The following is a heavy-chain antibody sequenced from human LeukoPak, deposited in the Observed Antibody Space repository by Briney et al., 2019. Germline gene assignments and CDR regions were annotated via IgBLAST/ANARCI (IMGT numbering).Heavy chain of an antibody. CDR3: ARDAAASMEV. J-gene: IGHJ6*02. D-gene: IGHD6-13*01. CDR1: GFTFSSYS. Sequence: GGSLRLSCAASGFTFSSYSMNWVRQAPGKGLEWVSYISSSSSTIYYADSVKGRFTISRDNAKNSLYLQLNSLRAEDMAVYYCARDAAASMEVWGQGTTVTVSS. V-gene: IGHV3-48*04. CDR2: ISSSSSTI.